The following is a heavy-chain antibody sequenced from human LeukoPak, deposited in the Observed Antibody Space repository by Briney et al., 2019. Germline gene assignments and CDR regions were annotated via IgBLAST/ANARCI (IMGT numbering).Heavy chain of an antibody. Sequence: SETLSLTCTVSGSSISSYYWSWIRQPPGKGLEWIGYIYYSGSTNYNPSLKSRVTISVDTSKNQFSLKLSSVTAADTAVYYCARHLGGRDGYTWGQGTLVTVPS. D-gene: IGHD5-24*01. V-gene: IGHV4-59*08. CDR1: GSSISSYY. CDR3: ARHLGGRDGYT. J-gene: IGHJ5*02. CDR2: IYYSGST.